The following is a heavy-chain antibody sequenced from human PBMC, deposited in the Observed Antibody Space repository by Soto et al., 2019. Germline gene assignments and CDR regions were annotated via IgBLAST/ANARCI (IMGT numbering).Heavy chain of an antibody. CDR2: MNPNRGNT. CDR3: AVITMVRVLIHPQLDY. Sequence: QVQLVPSGAEVQKPWASVKVSCKASGYTFTSYDINWVRQATGQGLEWMGWMNPNRGNTGYAQKFQGRVTMTRNTSISTAYMELSSLRSEDTAVYYCAVITMVRVLIHPQLDYWGQGTLVTVSS. CDR1: GYTFTSYD. D-gene: IGHD3-10*01. J-gene: IGHJ4*02. V-gene: IGHV1-8*01.